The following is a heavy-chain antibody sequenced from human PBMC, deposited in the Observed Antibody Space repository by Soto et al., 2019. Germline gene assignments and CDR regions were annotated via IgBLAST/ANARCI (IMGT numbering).Heavy chain of an antibody. J-gene: IGHJ4*02. CDR1: GFAFSLYA. CDR2: ISASGGHS. V-gene: IGHV3-23*01. CDR3: ASEGLRDSTITTPSAY. D-gene: IGHD3-22*01. Sequence: EVQLLESGGGLVQPGGSLRLSCAASGFAFSLYAVSWVRQAPGKGLEWVSGISASGGHSRYADSVRGRFTISRDNSKNTLDIQMNSLIVDDTAVYNCASEGLRDSTITTPSAYWGQGTLVTVSS.